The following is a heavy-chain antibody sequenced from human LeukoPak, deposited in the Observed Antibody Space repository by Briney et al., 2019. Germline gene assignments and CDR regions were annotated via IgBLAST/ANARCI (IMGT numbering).Heavy chain of an antibody. Sequence: ASVKVSCKASGYSFTAYYMHWVRQAPGQGLEWMGWINPNSGGTDYAQKFQGRVTMTRDTSITTAYMEMSRLRSDDTALYYCARSPHILTGENFDYWGQGTLVTVSS. D-gene: IGHD3-9*01. CDR1: GYSFTAYY. CDR2: INPNSGGT. CDR3: ARSPHILTGENFDY. J-gene: IGHJ4*02. V-gene: IGHV1-2*02.